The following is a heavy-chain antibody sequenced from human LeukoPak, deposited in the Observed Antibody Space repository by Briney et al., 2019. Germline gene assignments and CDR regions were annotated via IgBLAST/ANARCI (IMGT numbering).Heavy chain of an antibody. CDR2: IKQDGSEK. J-gene: IGHJ4*02. CDR1: GFTFSSYW. V-gene: IGHV3-7*01. D-gene: IGHD5-24*01. CDR3: ASSLVEMATMPPDY. Sequence: GGSLRLSCAASGFTFSSYWMSWVRQAPGKGLEWVANIKQDGSEKYHVDSAKGRFTISRDNAKNSLYLQMNSLRAEDTAVYYCASSLVEMATMPPDYWGQGTLVTVSS.